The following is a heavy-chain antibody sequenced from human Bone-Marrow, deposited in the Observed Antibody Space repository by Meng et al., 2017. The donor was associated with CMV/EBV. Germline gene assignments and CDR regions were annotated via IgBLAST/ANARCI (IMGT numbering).Heavy chain of an antibody. CDR3: ARVRSSGWHFDY. CDR2: INHSGST. CDR1: GGSFSGYY. J-gene: IGHJ4*02. V-gene: IGHV4-34*01. D-gene: IGHD6-19*01. Sequence: LSCAVYGGSFSGYYWSWIRQPPGKGLEWIGEINHSGSTNYNPSLKSRVTISVDTSKNQFSLKLSSVTAADTAVYYCARVRSSGWHFDYWGQGTLVSVSS.